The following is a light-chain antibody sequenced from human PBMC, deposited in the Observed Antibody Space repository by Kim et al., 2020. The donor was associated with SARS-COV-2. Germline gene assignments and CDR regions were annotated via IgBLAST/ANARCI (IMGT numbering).Light chain of an antibody. CDR3: QQLDSYPRT. V-gene: IGKV1-9*01. Sequence: VGDRVTITCRARQGISSYLSLYQQKPAEAPKLLIYAASTLQSGVPSRFSGSGSGTDFTLTISSLQPEDFATYYCQQLDSYPRTFGQGTKVDIK. J-gene: IGKJ1*01. CDR1: QGISSY. CDR2: AAS.